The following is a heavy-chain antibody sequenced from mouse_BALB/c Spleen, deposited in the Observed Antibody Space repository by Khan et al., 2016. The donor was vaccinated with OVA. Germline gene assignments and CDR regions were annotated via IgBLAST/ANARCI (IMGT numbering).Heavy chain of an antibody. V-gene: IGHV1-69*02. CDR2: IDPSDSFT. CDR1: GYPLTSYW. Sequence: QVQLKQSGAELVKPGASVKLSCKASGYPLTSYWLHWVKQRPGQGLEWIGEIDPSDSFTNYNQKFKGKATVTVDKSSSTTYLQLSSLTSEDSAVYYGVGAFHYGSSTWFAYWGQGTLVTVSA. J-gene: IGHJ3*01. D-gene: IGHD1-1*01. CDR3: VGAFHYGSSTWFAY.